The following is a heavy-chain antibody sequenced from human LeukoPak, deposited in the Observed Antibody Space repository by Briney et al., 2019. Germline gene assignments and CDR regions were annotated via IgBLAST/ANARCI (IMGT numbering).Heavy chain of an antibody. CDR1: GGTFSSYA. J-gene: IGHJ4*02. CDR2: IIPIFGTA. D-gene: IGHD2-21*01. Sequence: GASVKVSCKASGGTFSSYAISWVRQAPGQGLEWMGGIIPIFGTANYAQKFQGRVTITTDESTSTAYMELSSLRSEDTAVYYCARDRDGYCGGDCYSPDYWGQGTLVTVSS. V-gene: IGHV1-69*05. CDR3: ARDRDGYCGGDCYSPDY.